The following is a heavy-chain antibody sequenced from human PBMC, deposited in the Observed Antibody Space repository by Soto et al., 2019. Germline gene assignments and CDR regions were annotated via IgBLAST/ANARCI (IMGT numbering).Heavy chain of an antibody. V-gene: IGHV1-69*01. J-gene: IGHJ4*02. CDR3: AIEVRVHTPVFGH. CDR2: ITPMFGRP. D-gene: IGHD2-2*01. Sequence: QAQLVQSGAEVRKPGSSVKVSCKASGGTFTNYAINWVRQAPGQGLEWMGDITPMFGRPNYAQKCQGRITTTADDYTSTTYMELSSLRSEDTALYFCAIEVRVHTPVFGHWGQGTLVTVSS. CDR1: GGTFTNYA.